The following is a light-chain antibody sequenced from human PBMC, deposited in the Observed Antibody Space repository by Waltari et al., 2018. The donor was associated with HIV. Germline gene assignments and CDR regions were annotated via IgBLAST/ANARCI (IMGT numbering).Light chain of an antibody. J-gene: IGKJ1*01. CDR2: GAY. Sequence: EIQMTQSPSSRSASVGDRVTITCRARQGISNSLAWYQQKPGKAPKLLFYGAYRVQSGVSSRFSASGAGTDYTLTINGLQSEDFATYYCQQYFRTPRTFGQGTKVDIE. CDR3: QQYFRTPRT. CDR1: QGISNS. V-gene: IGKV1-NL1*01.